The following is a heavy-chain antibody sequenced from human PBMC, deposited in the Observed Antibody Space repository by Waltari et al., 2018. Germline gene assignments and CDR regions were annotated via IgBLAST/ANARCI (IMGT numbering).Heavy chain of an antibody. J-gene: IGHJ3*02. CDR2: IGTAGDT. CDR3: ARANGYGGIGGAFDI. CDR1: GFTFSSYD. Sequence: EVQLVESGGGLVQPGGSLRLSCAASGFTFSSYDMHWVRQATGKGLEWVSAIGTAGDTYYPGSVKGRFTISRENAKNSLYLQMNSLRAGDTAVYYCARANGYGGIGGAFDIWGQGTMVTVSS. D-gene: IGHD4-17*01. V-gene: IGHV3-13*01.